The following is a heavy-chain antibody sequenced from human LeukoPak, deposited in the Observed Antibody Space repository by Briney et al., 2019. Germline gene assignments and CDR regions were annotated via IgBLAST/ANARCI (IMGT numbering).Heavy chain of an antibody. Sequence: GESLKISCKGSGYTFTSFWIAWVRQMPGKGLEYMGIIYPTDSTTTYSPSFQGQVTMSVDKSINTAYLQWSSLNASDTAMYYCARRGGAADFDYWGQGTLVTVSS. J-gene: IGHJ4*02. CDR2: IYPTDSTT. V-gene: IGHV5-51*01. CDR3: ARRGGAADFDY. CDR1: GYTFTSFW. D-gene: IGHD3-16*01.